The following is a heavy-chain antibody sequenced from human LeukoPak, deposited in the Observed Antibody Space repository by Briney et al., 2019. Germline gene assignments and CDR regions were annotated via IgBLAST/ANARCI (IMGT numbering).Heavy chain of an antibody. Sequence: PGGSLRLSCAASGFTFSSYGMPWVRQAPGKGLEWVAVIWYDGSNKYYADSVKGRFTISRDNSKNTLYLQMNSLRAEDTAVYYCAKEHSSSSRFDYWGQGTLVTVSS. CDR2: IWYDGSNK. V-gene: IGHV3-30*02. CDR3: AKEHSSSSRFDY. J-gene: IGHJ4*02. D-gene: IGHD6-6*01. CDR1: GFTFSSYG.